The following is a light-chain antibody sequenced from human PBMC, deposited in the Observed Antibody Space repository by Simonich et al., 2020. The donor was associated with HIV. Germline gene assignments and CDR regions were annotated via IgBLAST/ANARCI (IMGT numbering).Light chain of an antibody. Sequence: DIVMTQSPLSLPVTPGEPASISCRSSQSLLHSNGYNYLHWYLQKPGQSPHLLIYLAYNRASGVPDRFSGSGSGTDFTLKISRVEAEDVGVYYCMQALQTPYTFGQGTKLEIK. J-gene: IGKJ2*01. CDR3: MQALQTPYT. CDR1: QSLLHSNGYNY. V-gene: IGKV2-28*01. CDR2: LAY.